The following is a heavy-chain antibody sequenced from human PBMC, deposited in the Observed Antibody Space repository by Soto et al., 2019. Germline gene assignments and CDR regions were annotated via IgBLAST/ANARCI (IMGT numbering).Heavy chain of an antibody. V-gene: IGHV5-51*01. CDR2: IYPGDSDT. Sequence: GESPKVLRSGPGYCFTRSCIGLGRQMPGQGLEWVGIIYPGDSDTRYSPSFQGQVTISADKSISTAYLQWSSLKASDTAMYYCARLSGYYDILTGYYKGGQYYYMDVWGKGTTVTVSS. CDR1: GYCFTRSC. D-gene: IGHD3-9*01. CDR3: ARLSGYYDILTGYYKGGQYYYMDV. J-gene: IGHJ6*03.